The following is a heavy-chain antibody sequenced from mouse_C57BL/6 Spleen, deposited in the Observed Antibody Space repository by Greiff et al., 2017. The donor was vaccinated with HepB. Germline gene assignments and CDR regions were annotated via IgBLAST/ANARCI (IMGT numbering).Heavy chain of an antibody. J-gene: IGHJ1*03. Sequence: EVHLEESGGGLVKPGGSLKLSCAASGFTFSDYGMHWVRQAPEKGLEWVAYISSGSSTIYYADTVKGRFTISRDNAKNTLSLQMTSLSSEDTAMYSCARGHYCGSCSWYFDVWGTGTTVTVSS. CDR3: ARGHYCGSCSWYFDV. CDR2: ISSGSSTI. D-gene: IGHD1-1*01. V-gene: IGHV5-17*01. CDR1: GFTFSDYG.